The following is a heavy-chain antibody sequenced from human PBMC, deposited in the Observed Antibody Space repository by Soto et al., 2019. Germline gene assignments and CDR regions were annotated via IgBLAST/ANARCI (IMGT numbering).Heavy chain of an antibody. V-gene: IGHV6-1*01. D-gene: IGHD3-16*02. Sequence: SQTLSLTCAISGDSVSSNSAAWNWIRQSPSRGLEWLGRTYYRSKWYNDYAVSVKSRITINPDTSKNQLSLQLNSVTPEDKAVYYCARGGVYRIFGHFDYWGQGTLVTVSS. CDR2: TYYRSKWYN. CDR1: GDSVSSNSAA. CDR3: ARGGVYRIFGHFDY. J-gene: IGHJ4*02.